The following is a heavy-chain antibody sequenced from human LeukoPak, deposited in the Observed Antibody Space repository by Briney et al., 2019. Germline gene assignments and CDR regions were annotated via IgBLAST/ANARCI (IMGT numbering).Heavy chain of an antibody. V-gene: IGHV4-59*01. CDR3: ARGGGYSYGSFYY. CDR1: GDSINDYY. J-gene: IGHJ4*02. D-gene: IGHD5-18*01. CDR2: IYYSGST. Sequence: SETLSLTCTVSGDSINDYYWSWIRQSPGKGLEWIGYIYYSGSTSYNPSLKSRVTISLDTSNNHFSLKLRSVTAADTAVYYCARGGGYSYGSFYYWGQGTLVTVSS.